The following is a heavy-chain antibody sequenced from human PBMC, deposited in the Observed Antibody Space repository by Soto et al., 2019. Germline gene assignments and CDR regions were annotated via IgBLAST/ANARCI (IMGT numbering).Heavy chain of an antibody. Sequence: GASVKVSCKASGYTFRSYGISWVRQAPGQGLEWMGWISGYNGNTHYSQKFQGKVTRTTDTSTSTAYMELRNLRSDDTAVYYCAKADSNYAGRFSYYYMDVWGTGTMVTVSS. CDR2: ISGYNGNT. CDR3: AKADSNYAGRFSYYYMDV. V-gene: IGHV1-18*01. CDR1: GYTFRSYG. D-gene: IGHD4-4*01. J-gene: IGHJ6*03.